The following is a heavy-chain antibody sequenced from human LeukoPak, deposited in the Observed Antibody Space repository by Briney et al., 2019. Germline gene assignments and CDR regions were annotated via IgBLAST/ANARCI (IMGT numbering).Heavy chain of an antibody. D-gene: IGHD2-21*02. CDR1: GGSISSYY. V-gene: IGHV4-59*01. CDR2: IYYSGST. Sequence: KSSETLSLTCTVSGGSISSYYWSWIRQPPGKGLEWIGYIYYSGSTNYNPSLKSRVTISVDTSKNQFSLKLSSVTAADTAVYYCARTNSPYYCGGDCYSDYYYYMDVWGKGTTVTVSS. CDR3: ARTNSPYYCGGDCYSDYYYYMDV. J-gene: IGHJ6*03.